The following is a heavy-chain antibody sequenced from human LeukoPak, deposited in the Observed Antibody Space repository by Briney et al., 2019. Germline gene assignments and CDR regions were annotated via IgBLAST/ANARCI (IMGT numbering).Heavy chain of an antibody. J-gene: IGHJ4*02. Sequence: ASVKVSCKASGYTFTSYDINWVRQATGQGLEWMGWMNPNTGDTGYAQKLQGRVTMTTDTSTSTAYMELRSLRSDDTAVYYCARASGSYPYYFDYWGQGTLVTVSS. V-gene: IGHV1-8*01. D-gene: IGHD1-26*01. CDR3: ARASGSYPYYFDY. CDR1: GYTFTSYD. CDR2: MNPNTGDT.